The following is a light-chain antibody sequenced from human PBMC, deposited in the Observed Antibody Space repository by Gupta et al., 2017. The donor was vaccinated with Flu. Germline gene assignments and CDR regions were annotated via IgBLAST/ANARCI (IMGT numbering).Light chain of an antibody. V-gene: IGKV1-39*01. Sequence: DIQMTQSPSSLSASVGDRVTITCRASQSISSYLNWYQQKPGKAPKLLIYAASSLQSGVPSRFSGSGSGTDFTLTISSLQPEDFATYYCQKHYRTPPSTFGQGTKLEIK. CDR1: QSISSY. J-gene: IGKJ2*01. CDR3: QKHYRTPPST. CDR2: AAS.